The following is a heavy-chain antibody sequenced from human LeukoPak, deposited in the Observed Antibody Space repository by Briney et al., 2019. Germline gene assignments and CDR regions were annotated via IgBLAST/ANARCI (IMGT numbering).Heavy chain of an antibody. D-gene: IGHD5-24*01. Sequence: SETLSLTCAVYGGSFSGYDWSWIRQPPGKGLEWIGEINHSGSTNYNPSLKSRVTISVDTSKNQFSLKLSSVTAADTAVYYCARRWLHRKGFDYWGQGTLVTVSS. CDR3: ARRWLHRKGFDY. CDR2: INHSGST. J-gene: IGHJ4*02. CDR1: GGSFSGYD. V-gene: IGHV4-34*01.